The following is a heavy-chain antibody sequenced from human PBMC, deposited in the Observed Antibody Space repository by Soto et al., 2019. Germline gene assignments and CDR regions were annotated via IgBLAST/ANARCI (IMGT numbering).Heavy chain of an antibody. CDR2: IIPIFGTA. D-gene: IGHD3-10*01. CDR3: ARGTWDVVRPGIYYCMDV. J-gene: IGHJ6*02. Sequence: QVQLVQSGAEVKKPGSSVKVSCKASGGTFSSYAISWVRQAPGQGLEWMGGIIPIFGTANYAQKFQGRVTITADESTSTAYMELSSLRSEDTAVYYCARGTWDVVRPGIYYCMDVWGQGTTVTVSS. CDR1: GGTFSSYA. V-gene: IGHV1-69*12.